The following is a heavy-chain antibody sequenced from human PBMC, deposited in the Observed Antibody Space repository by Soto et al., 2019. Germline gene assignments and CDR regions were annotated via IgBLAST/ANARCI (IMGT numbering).Heavy chain of an antibody. CDR3: ARGKTGEEYYFDY. D-gene: IGHD2-8*02. CDR2: INYSGST. V-gene: IGHV4-31*03. J-gene: IGHJ4*02. CDR1: GGSISSGGYY. Sequence: SETLSLTCTVSGGSISSGGYYWSWIRQHPGKGLEWIGYINYSGSTYYNPSLKSRVTISVDTSKNQFSLKLSSVTAADTAVYYCARGKTGEEYYFDYWGQGTLVTVSS.